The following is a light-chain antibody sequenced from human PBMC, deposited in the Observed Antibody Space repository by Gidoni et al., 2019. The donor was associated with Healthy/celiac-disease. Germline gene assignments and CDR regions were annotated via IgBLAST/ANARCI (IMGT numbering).Light chain of an antibody. CDR1: QSISSW. CDR2: KAS. V-gene: IGKV1-5*03. CDR3: QQYNSYSPT. J-gene: IGKJ1*01. Sequence: DIQMTQSPSTLSASVGDRVTITCRASQSISSWLALYQQKPGKAPKLLIYKASSLESGVPSRVSGRGSGTEFNLTISSLQPDDFATYYRQQYNSYSPTFGQGTKVEIK.